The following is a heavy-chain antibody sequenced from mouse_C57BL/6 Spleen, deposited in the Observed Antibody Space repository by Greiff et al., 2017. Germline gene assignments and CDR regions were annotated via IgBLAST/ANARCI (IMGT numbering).Heavy chain of an antibody. Sequence: EVKLMESEGGLVQPGSSMKLSCTASGFTFSDYYMAWVRQVPEKGLEWVANINYDGSSTYYLDSLKSRFIISRDNAKNILYLQMSSLKSEDTATYYCAREEGLGKEGAMDYWGQGTSVTVSS. D-gene: IGHD2-14*01. J-gene: IGHJ4*01. CDR1: GFTFSDYY. CDR3: AREEGLGKEGAMDY. CDR2: INYDGSST. V-gene: IGHV5-16*01.